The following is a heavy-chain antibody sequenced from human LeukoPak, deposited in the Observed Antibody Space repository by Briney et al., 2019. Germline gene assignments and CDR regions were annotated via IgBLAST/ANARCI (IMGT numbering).Heavy chain of an antibody. CDR3: ARDQSRDCSSTSCYAGLYGMDV. D-gene: IGHD2-2*01. Sequence: SETLSLTCTVSGGSISSGDYYWSWIRQPPGKGLEWIGYIYYSGSTYYNPSLKSRVTISVDTSKNQFSLKLSSVTAADTAVYYCARDQSRDCSSTSCYAGLYGMDVWGQGTTVTVSS. V-gene: IGHV4-30-4*01. CDR2: IYYSGST. J-gene: IGHJ6*02. CDR1: GGSISSGDYY.